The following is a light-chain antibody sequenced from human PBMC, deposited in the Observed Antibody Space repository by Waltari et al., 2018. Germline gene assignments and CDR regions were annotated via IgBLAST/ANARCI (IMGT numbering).Light chain of an antibody. V-gene: IGKV3-15*01. J-gene: IGKJ1*01. Sequence: EVVMTQSPATLSVSPGEGATVSCRASQSVRTNVAWYQQTPGQAPRLIIYGASTRATGSPDRFSGSGSGTEFILTISSLQSEDFAVYYCQQYNNWPPWTFGQGTKVEIK. CDR3: QQYNNWPPWT. CDR1: QSVRTN. CDR2: GAS.